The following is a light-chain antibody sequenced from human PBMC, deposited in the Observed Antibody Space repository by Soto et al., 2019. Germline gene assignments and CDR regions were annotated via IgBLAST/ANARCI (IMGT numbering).Light chain of an antibody. CDR1: QTVERW. CDR3: QQYKDSMWT. CDR2: DVS. V-gene: IGKV1-5*01. J-gene: IGKJ1*01. Sequence: DIQMTQSPSTLSASVGDRVTITCRASQTVERWLAWYQQKPGKAPNLLISDVSSLERGVPLRFSGSGSATEFTFTINGLQPDDFSTYYCQQYKDSMWTFGQGTRVESK.